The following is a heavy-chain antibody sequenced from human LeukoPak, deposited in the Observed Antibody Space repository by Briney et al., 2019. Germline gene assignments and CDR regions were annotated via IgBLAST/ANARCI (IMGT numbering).Heavy chain of an antibody. J-gene: IGHJ4*02. CDR2: INPNSGGT. CDR1: GYTFTGYY. Sequence: ASVKVSCKASGYTFTGYYMHWVRQAPGQGLEWMGWINPNSGGTNYAQKFQGRVTMTRDTSISTAYMELSRLRSDDTAVYYCARGSSAAGAFLFDYWGQGALVTVSS. D-gene: IGHD6-13*01. V-gene: IGHV1-2*02. CDR3: ARGSSAAGAFLFDY.